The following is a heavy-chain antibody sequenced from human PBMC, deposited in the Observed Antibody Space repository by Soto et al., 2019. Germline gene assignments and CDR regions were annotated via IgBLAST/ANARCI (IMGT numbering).Heavy chain of an antibody. CDR2: IYEGATT. CDR3: ASRGSGHTFDY. D-gene: IGHD3-10*01. Sequence: QLQLQESGPGLVKPSETLSLTCAVSGASISRTGFHWGWIRQPPRQGLEWIGSIYEGATTFYNSALMSRGNTSVDSTKNHFSLKLSAVTAADAAVYYCASRGSGHTFDYWGQGNLVTVAS. V-gene: IGHV4-39*01. J-gene: IGHJ4*02. CDR1: GASISRTGFH.